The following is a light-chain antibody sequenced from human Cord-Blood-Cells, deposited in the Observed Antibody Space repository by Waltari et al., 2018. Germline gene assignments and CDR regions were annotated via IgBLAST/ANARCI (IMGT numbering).Light chain of an antibody. CDR1: KLGDNY. CDR2: QDG. CDR3: QAWDSSTVV. V-gene: IGLV3-1*01. Sequence: SYELTQPPSVSVSPGQTASITCSGDKLGDNYACWYQQQPGQSPVLVIYQDGKRPSGIPERFSGYNSGNTATLTISGTQAMDEADYYCQAWDSSTVVFGGGTKLTVL. J-gene: IGLJ2*01.